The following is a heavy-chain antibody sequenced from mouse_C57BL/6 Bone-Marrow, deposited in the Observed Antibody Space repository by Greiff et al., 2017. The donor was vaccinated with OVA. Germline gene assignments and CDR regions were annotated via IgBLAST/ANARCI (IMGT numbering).Heavy chain of an antibody. CDR2: IYPRSGNN. CDR3: ATPFAY. Sequence: VQLQQSGAELARPGASVKLSCKASGYTFTSYGISWVKQRTGQGLEWIGEIYPRSGNNYYNEKLKGKATLTADKSSSIACMELRSLTSEYSAVYVCATPFAYWGQGTLVTVSA. CDR1: GYTFTSYG. V-gene: IGHV1-81*01. J-gene: IGHJ3*01.